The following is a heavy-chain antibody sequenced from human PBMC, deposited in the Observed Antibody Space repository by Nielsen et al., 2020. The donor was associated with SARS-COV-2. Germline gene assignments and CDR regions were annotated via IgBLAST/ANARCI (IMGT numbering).Heavy chain of an antibody. J-gene: IGHJ4*02. V-gene: IGHV3-33*01. CDR3: KSEGN. CDR1: GFTFRRYG. CDR2: IWYDGSNR. Sequence: GESLKISCAASGFTFRRYGMHWVRQAPGKGLEWVAVIWYDGSNRYFADYVKGRFTISRDNAKNLLYLQMGSLRADDTAVYFCKSEGNWGQGTLVTVSS.